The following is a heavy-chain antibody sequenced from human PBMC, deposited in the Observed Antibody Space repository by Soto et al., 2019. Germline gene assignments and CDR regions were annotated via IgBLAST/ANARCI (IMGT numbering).Heavy chain of an antibody. CDR1: GFSLSTSGVG. J-gene: IGHJ3*02. CDR3: AHTLPYSSSWGLWAFDI. V-gene: IGHV2-5*01. D-gene: IGHD6-13*01. CDR2: IYWNDDT. Sequence: QITLKESGPTLVKPTQTLTLTFTFSGFSLSTSGVGVGWIRQPPGKALEWLVIIYWNDDTRSSPSLKSRLTIATDTSKHQVVLTMTNMDPVDKATYYCAHTLPYSSSWGLWAFDIWGQGKMVTVSS.